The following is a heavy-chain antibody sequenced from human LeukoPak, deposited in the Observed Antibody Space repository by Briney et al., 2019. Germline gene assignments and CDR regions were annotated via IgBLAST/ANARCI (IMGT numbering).Heavy chain of an antibody. D-gene: IGHD1-20*01. CDR3: ASGSNWNRFDH. J-gene: IGHJ4*02. V-gene: IGHV4-59*07. Sequence: SDTLSLTCTVSGGSISSHYWSWIRQPPGKGLEWIGYIYYSGSTNYNPSLKSRVTISVDTSKNQFSLKLSSVTAADTAVYYCASGSNWNRFDHWGQGTLVTVSS. CDR1: GGSISSHY. CDR2: IYYSGST.